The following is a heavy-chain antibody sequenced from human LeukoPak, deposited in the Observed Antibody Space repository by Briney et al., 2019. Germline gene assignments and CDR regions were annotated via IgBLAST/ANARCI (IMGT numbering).Heavy chain of an antibody. D-gene: IGHD1-26*01. J-gene: IGHJ4*02. CDR3: AKGRTLVGGSTRSYDY. CDR2: ISPSGGIT. V-gene: IGHV3-23*01. Sequence: PGGSLRLSCAASGFTFSSHGMNWVRQAPGKGLEWVSGISPSGGITYYTDSVKGRFTISRDNYKNTLYLQMNSLRVEDTAVYYCAKGRTLVGGSTRSYDYWGQGTLVTVSS. CDR1: GFTFSSHG.